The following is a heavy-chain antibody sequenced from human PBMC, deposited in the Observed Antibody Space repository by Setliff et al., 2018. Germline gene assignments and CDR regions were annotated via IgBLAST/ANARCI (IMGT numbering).Heavy chain of an antibody. Sequence: PSETLSLTCAVYGGSFNVYYWGWIRQPPGKGLEWIGSIYYTGSTYYNPSLKSRVTMSVDTSKRQFSLKLGSATAADTAVYYCARDMGQPYYFESWGLGTLVTVSS. CDR3: ARDMGQPYYFES. J-gene: IGHJ4*02. CDR2: IYYTGST. D-gene: IGHD1-1*01. V-gene: IGHV4-34*01. CDR1: GGSFNVYY.